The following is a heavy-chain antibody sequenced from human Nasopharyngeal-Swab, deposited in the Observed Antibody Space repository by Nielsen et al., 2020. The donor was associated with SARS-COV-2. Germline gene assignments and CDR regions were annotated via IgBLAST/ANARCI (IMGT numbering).Heavy chain of an antibody. CDR2: MNSNNGVT. D-gene: IGHD6-13*01. J-gene: IGHJ4*02. Sequence: ASVKVSCKASGYTFTNYDINWVRQATGQGLEWMGWMNSNNGVTGYAQKFQGRVSMTRDTSINTAYMELRGLAFEDTAVYYCARGIPSNWWGDYWGQGTLVTVSS. CDR3: ARGIPSNWWGDY. V-gene: IGHV1-8*01. CDR1: GYTFTNYD.